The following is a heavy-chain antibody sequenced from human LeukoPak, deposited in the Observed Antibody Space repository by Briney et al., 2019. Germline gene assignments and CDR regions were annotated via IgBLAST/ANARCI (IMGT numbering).Heavy chain of an antibody. J-gene: IGHJ4*02. CDR3: ARVAFGMDGDRTYFDY. Sequence: PSETLSLTCAVSGGSISSGGYSWSWIRQPPGKGLEWIGYIYHSGSTYYNPSLKSRVTISVDRSKNQFSLKLSSVTAADTAVYYCARVAFGMDGDRTYFDYWGQGTLVTVSS. D-gene: IGHD4-17*01. V-gene: IGHV4-30-2*01. CDR2: IYHSGST. CDR1: GGSISSGGYS.